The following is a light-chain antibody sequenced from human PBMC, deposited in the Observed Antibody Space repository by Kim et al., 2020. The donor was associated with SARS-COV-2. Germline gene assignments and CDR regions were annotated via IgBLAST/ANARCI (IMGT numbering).Light chain of an antibody. J-gene: IGLJ3*02. Sequence: GKRVIISCSGSSSNVGSNYLYWYQHLPGTAPKLLIYKNDQRPSGVPDRFSGSKSDTSASLAITGLRSGDEADYYCATWDDSLRAPVFGGGTKLTVL. CDR2: KND. CDR3: ATWDDSLRAPV. CDR1: SSNVGSNY. V-gene: IGLV1-47*01.